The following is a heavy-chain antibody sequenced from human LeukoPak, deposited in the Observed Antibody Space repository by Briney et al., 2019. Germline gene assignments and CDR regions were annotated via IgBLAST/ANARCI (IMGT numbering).Heavy chain of an antibody. J-gene: IGHJ5*02. CDR3: ARDGSGHWFDP. Sequence: ASVKVSCKASGYTFNSYGISGVRQAPGQGLEWMGWINAYNGDTNHAQKFQGRVTMTTDTSTTTAYMELGSLRSDDTAVYYCARDGSGHWFDPWGQGTLVTVSS. D-gene: IGHD6-25*01. V-gene: IGHV1-18*04. CDR2: INAYNGDT. CDR1: GYTFNSYG.